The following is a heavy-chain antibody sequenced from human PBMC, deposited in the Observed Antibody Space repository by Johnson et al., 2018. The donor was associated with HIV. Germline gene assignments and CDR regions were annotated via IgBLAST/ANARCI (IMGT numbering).Heavy chain of an antibody. CDR2: ISNDGNNK. CDR1: GFTFSSYG. J-gene: IGHJ3*02. V-gene: IGHV3-30*19. Sequence: QVQLVESGGGVVRPGGSLRLSCAASGFTFSSYGMHWVRQAPGKGLEWVALISNDGNNKYHADSVKGRFTISRDDSKNTLYLQMNSLKTEDTAVYYCTTPLLVGANRPSEEGYNDAFDIWGQGTMVTVSS. D-gene: IGHD1-26*01. CDR3: TTPLLVGANRPSEEGYNDAFDI.